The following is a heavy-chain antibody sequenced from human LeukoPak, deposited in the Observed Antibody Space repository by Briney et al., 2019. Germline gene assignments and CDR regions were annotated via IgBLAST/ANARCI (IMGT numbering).Heavy chain of an antibody. V-gene: IGHV3-48*04. J-gene: IGHJ4*02. CDR3: ARTLHGSGSYYKIPAFDY. CDR2: ISSSSSTI. CDR1: GFTFSSYS. Sequence: GGSLRLSCAASGFTFSSYSMNWVRQAPGKGLEWVSYISSSSSTIYYADSVKGRFTISRDNAKNSLYLQMNSLRAEDTAVYYCARTLHGSGSYYKIPAFDYWGQGTLVTVSS. D-gene: IGHD3-10*01.